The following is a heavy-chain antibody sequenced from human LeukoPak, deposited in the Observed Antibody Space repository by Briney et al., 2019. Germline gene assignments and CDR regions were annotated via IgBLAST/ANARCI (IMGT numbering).Heavy chain of an antibody. D-gene: IGHD1-26*01. CDR2: ISYDGSNK. Sequence: GGSLRLSCAASGFTFSSYAMHWVRQAPGKGLEWVAVISYDGSNKYYADSVKGRFTISRDNSKNTLYLQMNSLRAEDTAVYYCARDAIPAKSLSGGRWERRGYFDYWGQGTLVTVSS. CDR3: ARDAIPAKSLSGGRWERRGYFDY. J-gene: IGHJ4*02. V-gene: IGHV3-30*04. CDR1: GFTFSSYA.